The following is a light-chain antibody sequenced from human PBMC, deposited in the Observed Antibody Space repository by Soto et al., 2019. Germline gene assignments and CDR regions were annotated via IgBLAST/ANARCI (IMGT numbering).Light chain of an antibody. CDR1: SSDVGGYNY. CDR3: SSYTSSSLYV. V-gene: IGLV2-14*01. CDR2: DVS. J-gene: IGLJ1*01. Sequence: QSVLTQPASVSGSLGQSIALSCPGTSSDVGGYNYVSWYQQHPGKAPQLMIYDVSNRPSGVSNRFSGSKSGNTASLTISGLQAEDEADYYCSSYTSSSLYVFGTGTKVTVL.